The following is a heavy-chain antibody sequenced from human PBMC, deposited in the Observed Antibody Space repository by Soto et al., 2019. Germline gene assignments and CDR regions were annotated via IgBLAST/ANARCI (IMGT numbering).Heavy chain of an antibody. Sequence: QVQLVESGGGVVQPGRSLRLSCAASGFTFSRFSMHWVRQAPCKGLAWVAVISYDGNNKHFAESVKGRFSISRDDSKNTVYLEMNNLRGDDSAVYYCARDHGMFLSYYYYGMDVWGQGTTVTVSS. CDR3: ARDHGMFLSYYYYGMDV. J-gene: IGHJ6*02. CDR1: GFTFSRFS. D-gene: IGHD3-10*02. CDR2: ISYDGNNK. V-gene: IGHV3-30-3*01.